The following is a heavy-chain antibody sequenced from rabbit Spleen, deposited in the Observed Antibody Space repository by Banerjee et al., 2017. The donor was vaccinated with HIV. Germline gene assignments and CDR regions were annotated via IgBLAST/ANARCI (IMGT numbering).Heavy chain of an antibody. Sequence: QLEESAGGLVQPGGSLKLSCKASGFSLIYNNVMCWVRQAPGKGLEWIGYIDPVFGITYYANWVNGRFSISRENAQNTVFLQMTSLTAADTATYFCARDGAGGSYFALWGPGTLVTVS. CDR3: ARDGAGGSYFAL. J-gene: IGHJ4*01. V-gene: IGHV1S7*01. CDR1: GFSLIYNN. CDR2: IDPVFGIT. D-gene: IGHD8-1*01.